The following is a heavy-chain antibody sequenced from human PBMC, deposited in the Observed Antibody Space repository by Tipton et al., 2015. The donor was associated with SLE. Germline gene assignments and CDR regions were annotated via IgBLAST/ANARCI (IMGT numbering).Heavy chain of an antibody. CDR1: GGSISSGSHY. D-gene: IGHD6-19*01. Sequence: TLSLTCTVSGGSISSGSHYWSWIRQPAGKGLEWIGRIYTSGSTNYNPSLKSRVTISVDTPKNQFSQKLSSGTAADTAVYYCARDPVAGRGIDYWGQGTLVTVSS. CDR2: IYTSGST. V-gene: IGHV4-61*02. CDR3: ARDPVAGRGIDY. J-gene: IGHJ4*02.